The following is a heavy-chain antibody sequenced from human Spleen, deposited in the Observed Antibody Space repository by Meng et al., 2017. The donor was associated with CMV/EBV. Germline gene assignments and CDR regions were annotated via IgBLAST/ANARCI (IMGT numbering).Heavy chain of an antibody. D-gene: IGHD2-2*01. V-gene: IGHV2-26*01. CDR3: ARMSEVVPAARNWFDP. CDR2: IFSNDEK. J-gene: IGHJ5*02. CDR1: GFSLSNARLG. Sequence: SGPTLVKPTETLTLTCTVSGFSLSNARLGVSWIRQPPGKALEWLAHIFSNDEKSYSTSLKSRLTISKDTSKSQVVLTMTNMDPVDTATYYCARMSEVVPAARNWFDPWGQGTLVTVSS.